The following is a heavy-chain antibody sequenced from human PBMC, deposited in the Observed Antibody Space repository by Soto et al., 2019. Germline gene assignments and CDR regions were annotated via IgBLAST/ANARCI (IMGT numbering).Heavy chain of an antibody. CDR2: ILPIFDTT. CDR1: GGIFSSNA. CDR3: ATGGRGYSSAPRFYFEY. D-gene: IGHD5-18*01. Sequence: QVQLVQSGAEVKKPGSSVKVSCQASGGIFSSNAISWVRQAPGQGLEWMGGILPIFDTTHYAQKFQGRVTITADESTSTAYIELSRLKSEGTALDYCATGGRGYSSAPRFYFEYWGQGTVVTVSS. V-gene: IGHV1-69*01. J-gene: IGHJ4*02.